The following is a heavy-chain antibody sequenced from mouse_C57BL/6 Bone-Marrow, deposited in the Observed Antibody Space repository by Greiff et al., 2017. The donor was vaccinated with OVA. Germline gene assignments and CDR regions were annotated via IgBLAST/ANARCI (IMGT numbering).Heavy chain of an antibody. V-gene: IGHV1-81*01. D-gene: IGHD1-1*01. Sequence: VKLMESGAELARPGASVKLSCKASGYTFTSYGISWVKQRTGQGLEWIGEIYPRSGNTYYNEKFKGKATLTADKSSSTAYMELRSLTSEDSAVYFCARSENYYGSSFYYAMDYWGQGTSVTVSS. CDR2: IYPRSGNT. CDR1: GYTFTSYG. J-gene: IGHJ4*01. CDR3: ARSENYYGSSFYYAMDY.